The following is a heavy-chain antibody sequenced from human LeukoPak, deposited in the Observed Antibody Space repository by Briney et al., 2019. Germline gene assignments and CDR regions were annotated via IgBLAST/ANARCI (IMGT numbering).Heavy chain of an antibody. Sequence: SETLSLTCTVSGGSISSSSYHWGWIRQPPGKGLEWIGSIYYSGSTYYSPSLKSRVTISVDTSKNQFSLKLSSVTAADTAVYYCARRSLYSGSYNYWGQGTLVTVSS. D-gene: IGHD1-26*01. CDR1: GGSISSSSYH. V-gene: IGHV4-39*01. CDR3: ARRSLYSGSYNY. CDR2: IYYSGST. J-gene: IGHJ4*02.